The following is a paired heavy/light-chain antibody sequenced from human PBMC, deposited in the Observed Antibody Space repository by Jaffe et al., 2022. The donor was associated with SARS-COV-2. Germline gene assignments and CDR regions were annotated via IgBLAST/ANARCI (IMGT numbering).Heavy chain of an antibody. D-gene: IGHD3-10*01. V-gene: IGHV3-72*01. CDR1: GFTFSDHY. Sequence: EVQVVESGGGLVQPGGSLSLSCVASGFTFSDHYIDWVRQAPGKGLEWVGRARNKANRYTTEYAASVKGRFTISREDSKNSVYLHMNSLKTEDTAVYYCTRLWTSPKDFDYWGQGTLVTVSS. CDR2: ARNKANRYTT. CDR3: TRLWTSPKDFDY. J-gene: IGHJ4*02.
Light chain of an antibody. Sequence: QAGLTQPPSVSKDLRQTATLTCTGNSNNVGKQGAAWLQQHQGHPPKLLSYRNNNRPSGISERFSASRSGATASLTITGLQPEDEADYYCSTWDDSLDAVVIGGGTKLTVL. CDR2: RNN. CDR3: STWDDSLDAVV. CDR1: SNNVGKQG. V-gene: IGLV10-54*04. J-gene: IGLJ2*01.